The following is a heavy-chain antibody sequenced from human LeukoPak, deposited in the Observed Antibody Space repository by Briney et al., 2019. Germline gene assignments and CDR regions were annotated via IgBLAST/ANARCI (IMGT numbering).Heavy chain of an antibody. CDR1: AYSISSGYY. CDR2: IYHSGST. CDR3: ARHGYYYGSGSYYPGVFDY. V-gene: IGHV4-38-2*02. J-gene: IGHJ4*02. Sequence: PSETLSLTCTVSAYSISSGYYWGWIRQPPGKGLECIGTIYHSGSTYYNPSLKSRVTISVDTSKNQFSVKLSSVTAADTAVYYCARHGYYYGSGSYYPGVFDYWGQGTLVTVSS. D-gene: IGHD3-10*01.